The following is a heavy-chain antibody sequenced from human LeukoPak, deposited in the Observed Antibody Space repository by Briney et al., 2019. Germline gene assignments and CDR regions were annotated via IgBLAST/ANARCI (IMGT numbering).Heavy chain of an antibody. D-gene: IGHD6-13*01. CDR3: AKILYSSSWYGTDY. V-gene: IGHV3-30*02. Sequence: GGSLRLSCAASGFTFSSYGMHWVRQAPGKGLEWVAFIRYDGSNRYYADSVKGRFTISRDNSKNTLYLQMNSLRAEDTAVYYCAKILYSSSWYGTDYWGQGTLVTVSS. CDR1: GFTFSSYG. CDR2: IRYDGSNR. J-gene: IGHJ4*02.